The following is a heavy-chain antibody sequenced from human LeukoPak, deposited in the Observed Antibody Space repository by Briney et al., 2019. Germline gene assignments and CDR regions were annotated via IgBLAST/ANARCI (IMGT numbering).Heavy chain of an antibody. J-gene: IGHJ4*02. CDR2: IGGSGDFT. Sequence: GGSLRLSCGAHGFHFRTAAMGPVRQAPGKGLEWVSAIGGSGDFTYYAEYVRGRFTISRDNSKETLYLQMNSLRAEDTAVYYGAKAERGWGVITKDRVQGTLVTVSS. V-gene: IGHV3-23*01. D-gene: IGHD3-10*01. CDR3: AKAERGWGVITKD. CDR1: GFHFRTAA.